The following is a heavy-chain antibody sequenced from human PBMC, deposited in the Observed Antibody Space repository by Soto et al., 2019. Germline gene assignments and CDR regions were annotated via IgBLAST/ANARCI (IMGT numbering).Heavy chain of an antibody. V-gene: IGHV3-23*01. CDR3: ARSTRFFFDY. CDR2: INESGGST. J-gene: IGHJ4*02. D-gene: IGHD3-16*01. CDR1: GFTFSNYA. Sequence: GGSMRLSCAASGFTFSNYAMTWVRRAPGKGLEWVSGINESGGSTYYADSVKGRFTISRDNSKNTLFLQMNSLRAEDTAVYSCARSTRFFFDYWGQGTLVTVSS.